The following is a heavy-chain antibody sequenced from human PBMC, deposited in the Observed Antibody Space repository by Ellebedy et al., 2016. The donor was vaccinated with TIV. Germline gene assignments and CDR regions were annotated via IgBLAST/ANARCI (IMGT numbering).Heavy chain of an antibody. CDR2: IYTGGST. CDR3: AGGYSSGWTDY. J-gene: IGHJ4*02. CDR1: GGSFGSSS. Sequence: MPGGSLRLSCAASGGSFGSSSWSWIRQPVEKGLEWMWSIYTGGSTNNNPSLQSRVTMSVDTSKNQFSLKLSSVTAADTAVYYCAGGYSSGWTDYWGQGTLVTVSS. V-gene: IGHV4-4*07. D-gene: IGHD6-19*01.